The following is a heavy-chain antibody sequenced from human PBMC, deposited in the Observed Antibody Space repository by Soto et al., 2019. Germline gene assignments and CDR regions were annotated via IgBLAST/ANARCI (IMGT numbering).Heavy chain of an antibody. Sequence: QVQLQESGPGLVKPSETLSLTCTVSGGSISSYYWSWIRQPPGKGLEWIGYIYYSGSTNYNPSLKSRVTISVDTSKNQFSLKVSSVTAADTAVYYCARLVLDYYYYGMDVWGQGTTVTVSS. V-gene: IGHV4-59*01. D-gene: IGHD2-8*01. J-gene: IGHJ6*02. CDR3: ARLVLDYYYYGMDV. CDR2: IYYSGST. CDR1: GGSISSYY.